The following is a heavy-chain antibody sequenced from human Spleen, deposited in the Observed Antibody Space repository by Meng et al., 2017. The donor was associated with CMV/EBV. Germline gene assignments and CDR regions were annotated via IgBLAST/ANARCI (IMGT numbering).Heavy chain of an antibody. D-gene: IGHD4-17*01. CDR2: IRSNDQGGLA. CDR3: TTTAYSDSAFNR. Sequence: GESLKISCAASGFTFSNYGIHWARQAPGKGLEWVGRIRSNDQGGLADYAAPVKGRLTISRDDSTNTLYLQMNSLETEDTAVYYCTTTAYSDSAFNRWGQGTMVTVSS. V-gene: IGHV3-15*01. J-gene: IGHJ3*02. CDR1: GFTFSNYG.